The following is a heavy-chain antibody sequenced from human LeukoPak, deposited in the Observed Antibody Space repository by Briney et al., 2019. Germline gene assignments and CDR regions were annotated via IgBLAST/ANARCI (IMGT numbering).Heavy chain of an antibody. CDR1: GFIFSTYA. D-gene: IGHD5-12*01. CDR3: ATDDGYERFVY. Sequence: GGSLRLSCATSGFIFSTYALSWVRQAPGKGPEWVAIIWYDESKTYYADSVKGRFTISRDDSRNTLYLQMNSLRAEDTAVYYCATDDGYERFVYWGQGTLVTVSS. V-gene: IGHV3-33*03. CDR2: IWYDESKT. J-gene: IGHJ4*02.